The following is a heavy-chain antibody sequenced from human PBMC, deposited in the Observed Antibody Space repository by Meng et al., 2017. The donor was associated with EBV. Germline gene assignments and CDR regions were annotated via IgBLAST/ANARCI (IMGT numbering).Heavy chain of an antibody. J-gene: IGHJ4*02. CDR3: ASESGRGFTPDY. CDR1: GGTFRSDA. D-gene: IGHD3-10*01. V-gene: IGHV1-69*01. CDR2: LIPMVGAP. Sequence: QVQFLDAGAAVKKPGSSVKGSCRTSGGTFRSDAVSWVRQAPGQGLEWMGGLIPMVGAPHYAQKFQGRVTIIADESTSTHSMELNSLRSEDTAMYYCASESGRGFTPDYWGQGTLVTVSS.